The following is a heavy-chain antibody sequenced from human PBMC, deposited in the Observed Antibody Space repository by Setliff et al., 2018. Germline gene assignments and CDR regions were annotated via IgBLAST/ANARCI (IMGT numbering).Heavy chain of an antibody. Sequence: GGSLRLSCAASGFTLSTYTLYWFRQAPGKGLEFVSAFSGKGGSTHYADSVKGRFAISRDTSKNTLNLQMASLRAEDTAVYFCARDWSGYDPTGYMDVWGKGTTVTVSS. CDR1: GFTLSTYT. CDR2: FSGKGGST. CDR3: ARDWSGYDPTGYMDV. J-gene: IGHJ6*04. D-gene: IGHD5-12*01. V-gene: IGHV3-64*02.